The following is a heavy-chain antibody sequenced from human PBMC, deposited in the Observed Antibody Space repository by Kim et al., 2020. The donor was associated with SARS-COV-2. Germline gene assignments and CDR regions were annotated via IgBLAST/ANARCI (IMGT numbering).Heavy chain of an antibody. CDR1: GFTFSTYW. CDR3: ARTSLYDSGACEDY. D-gene: IGHD3-22*01. J-gene: IGHJ4*02. CDR2: IGQDGSRK. Sequence: GGSLRLSCAASGFTFSTYWMTWVRQVPGKGLEWVANIGQDGSRKNDVDSVKGRFTISRDNAKNALYMQMNNVGAEDTAVFYCARTSLYDSGACEDYWGQGTLVTVSS. V-gene: IGHV3-7*01.